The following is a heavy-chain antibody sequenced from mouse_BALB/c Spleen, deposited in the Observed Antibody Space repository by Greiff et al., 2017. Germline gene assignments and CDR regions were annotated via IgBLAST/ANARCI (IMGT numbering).Heavy chain of an antibody. CDR3: ARHQLLRLSYYAMDY. Sequence: EVQVVESGGGLVQPGGSLKLSCAASGFTFSSYTMSWVRQTPEKRLEWVAYISNGGGSTYYPDTVKGRFTISRDNAKNTLYLQMSSLKSEDTAMYYCARHQLLRLSYYAMDYWGKGTSVTVSS. CDR1: GFTFSSYT. CDR2: ISNGGGST. J-gene: IGHJ4*01. V-gene: IGHV5-12-2*01. D-gene: IGHD1-2*01.